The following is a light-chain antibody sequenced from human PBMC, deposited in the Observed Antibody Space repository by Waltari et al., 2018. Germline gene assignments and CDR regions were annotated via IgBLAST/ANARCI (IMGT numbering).Light chain of an antibody. V-gene: IGKV3-15*01. CDR2: AAS. CDR1: QSVRSN. J-gene: IGKJ4*01. Sequence: EIVMTQFPATLSVSPGERATLSCRASQSVRSNLAWYQQKPGQAPRLLIYAASTRATGIPASVSGSGAGTEFTLSISSLQSEDFAVYYCQQYNNWPLTFGGGTKVEIK. CDR3: QQYNNWPLT.